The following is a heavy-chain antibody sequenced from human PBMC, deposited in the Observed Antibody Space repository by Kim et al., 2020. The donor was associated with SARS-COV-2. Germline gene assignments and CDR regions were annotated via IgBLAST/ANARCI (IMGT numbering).Heavy chain of an antibody. J-gene: IGHJ6*02. CDR1: GFTFSRYA. D-gene: IGHD3-9*01. CDR3: ARDLMYYDILTGYLKAYYYYGMDV. CDR2: ISYDGSNK. Sequence: GGSLRLSCAASGFTFSRYAMHWVRQAPGKGLEWVAVISYDGSNKYYVDSVKGRFTISSDNSKNTLYLQMNSLRAEDTAVYYCARDLMYYDILTGYLKAYYYYGMDVWGQGTTVTVSS. V-gene: IGHV3-30*04.